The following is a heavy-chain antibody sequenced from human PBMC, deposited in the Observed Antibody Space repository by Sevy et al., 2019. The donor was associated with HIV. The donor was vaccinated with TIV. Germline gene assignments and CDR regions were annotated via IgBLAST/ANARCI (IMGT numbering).Heavy chain of an antibody. V-gene: IGHV3-30*18. CDR3: AKGGKNFWDSEDYYYVMDV. D-gene: IGHD3-3*01. Sequence: GGSLRLSCAASGFTFSSYDMHWVRQAPGKGLECVAVISYDGSNKYYADSVKGRFTISRDNSKNTLFLHMNSLGAEDTGVYYCAKGGKNFWDSEDYYYVMDVWGPGTTVTDSS. CDR2: ISYDGSNK. CDR1: GFTFSSYD. J-gene: IGHJ6*02.